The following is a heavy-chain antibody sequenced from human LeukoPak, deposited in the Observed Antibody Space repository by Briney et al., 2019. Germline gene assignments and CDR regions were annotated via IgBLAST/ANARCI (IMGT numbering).Heavy chain of an antibody. D-gene: IGHD6-19*01. CDR3: ARASSGWYYYYYYMDV. CDR1: GFTFSSYA. V-gene: IGHV3-30*04. CDR2: ISYDGSNK. Sequence: GRSLRLSCAASGFTFSSYAMHWVRQAPGKGLEWVAVISYDGSNKYYADSVKGRFTISRDNSKNTLYLQMNSLRAEDTAVYYCARASSGWYYYYYYMDVWGKGTTVTVSS. J-gene: IGHJ6*03.